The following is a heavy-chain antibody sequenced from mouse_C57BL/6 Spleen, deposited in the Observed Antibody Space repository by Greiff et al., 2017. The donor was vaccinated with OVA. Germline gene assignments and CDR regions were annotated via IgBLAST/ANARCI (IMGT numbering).Heavy chain of an antibody. CDR1: GYTFTSYW. J-gene: IGHJ1*03. CDR3: AFPYYYGSSPWYFDV. Sequence: VQLQQPGAELVKPGASVKLSCKASGYTFTSYWMHWVKQRPGQGLEWIVMIHPNSGSTNYNEKFKSKATLTVDKSSSTAYMQLSSLTSEDSAVYYCAFPYYYGSSPWYFDVWGTGTTVTVSS. V-gene: IGHV1-64*01. D-gene: IGHD1-1*01. CDR2: IHPNSGST.